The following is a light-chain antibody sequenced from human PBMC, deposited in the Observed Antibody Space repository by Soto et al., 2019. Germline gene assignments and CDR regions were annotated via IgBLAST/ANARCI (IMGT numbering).Light chain of an antibody. V-gene: IGLV2-14*01. CDR1: SSDVGGYNY. Sequence: QSALTQPASVSGSPGQSITISWTGTSSDVGGYNYVSWYQQHPGKAPKLMIYEVSNRPSGVSNRFSGSKSGNTASLTISGLQAEDEADYYCSSYTSGSTWVFGGGTKVTVL. CDR3: SSYTSGSTWV. J-gene: IGLJ3*02. CDR2: EVS.